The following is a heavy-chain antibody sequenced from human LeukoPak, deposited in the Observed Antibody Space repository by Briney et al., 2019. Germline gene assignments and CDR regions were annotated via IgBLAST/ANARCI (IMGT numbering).Heavy chain of an antibody. Sequence: GGSLGLSCAASGFTFSSYSMNWVRQAPGKGLEWVSSISSSSSYIYYADSVKGRFTISRDNAKNSLYLQMNSLRAEDTAVYYCARTPGPYYYDSSGSFDYWGQGTLVTVSS. CDR2: ISSSSSYI. J-gene: IGHJ4*02. D-gene: IGHD3-22*01. V-gene: IGHV3-21*01. CDR1: GFTFSSYS. CDR3: ARTPGPYYYDSSGSFDY.